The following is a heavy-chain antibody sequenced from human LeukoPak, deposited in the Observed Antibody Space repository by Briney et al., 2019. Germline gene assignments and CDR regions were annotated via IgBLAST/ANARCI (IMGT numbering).Heavy chain of an antibody. V-gene: IGHV1-8*01. J-gene: IGHJ4*02. CDR3: ARGDDILTGYSFDY. CDR2: MNPNSGNT. D-gene: IGHD3-9*01. Sequence: ASVKASCKASGYTFTSYDINWVRQATGQGLVWMGWMNPNSGNTGYAQKFQGRVTMTRNTSISTAYMELSSLRSEDTAVYYCARGDDILTGYSFDYWGQGTLVTVSS. CDR1: GYTFTSYD.